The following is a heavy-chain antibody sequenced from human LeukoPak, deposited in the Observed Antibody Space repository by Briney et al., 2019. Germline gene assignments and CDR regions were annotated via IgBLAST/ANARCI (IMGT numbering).Heavy chain of an antibody. Sequence: PGGSLRLSCAASGFTVSSNYMSWVRQAPGKGLEWVSSIYSGGSTYYADSVKGRFTISRDISKNTVYLQMNSLRAEDTAVYYCANSPSLEQLVQYFDYWGQGTLVTVSS. CDR3: ANSPSLEQLVQYFDY. J-gene: IGHJ4*02. V-gene: IGHV3-53*01. CDR2: IYSGGST. D-gene: IGHD6-13*01. CDR1: GFTVSSNY.